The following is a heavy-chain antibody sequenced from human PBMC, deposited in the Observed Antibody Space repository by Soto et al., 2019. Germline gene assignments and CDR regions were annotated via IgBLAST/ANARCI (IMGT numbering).Heavy chain of an antibody. J-gene: IGHJ4*02. V-gene: IGHV3-21*04. Sequence: GVSLRLSCAASGFTFSSYTMNWVRQAPGKGLEWVSSISSISYKHYADSVKGRFTISRDNAKNSLYLQMNSLRAEDTAVYYCARSPYYYDRSGYWGYWGQGTLVTVSS. CDR2: ISSISYK. CDR1: GFTFSSYT. CDR3: ARSPYYYDRSGYWGY. D-gene: IGHD3-22*01.